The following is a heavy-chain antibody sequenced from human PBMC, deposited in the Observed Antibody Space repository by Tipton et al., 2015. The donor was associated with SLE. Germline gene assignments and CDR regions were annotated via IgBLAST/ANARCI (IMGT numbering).Heavy chain of an antibody. Sequence: TLSLTCTVSGGSISDYYWTWIRQPPGKGLEWIGYIFYSGGTNCNPSLKSRVTISGDTSKNQFSLRLSSVTAADTAVYYCAGGELRYGDYDFYYWGQGSLVTVSS. J-gene: IGHJ4*02. CDR1: GGSISDYY. D-gene: IGHD4-17*01. CDR2: IFYSGGT. CDR3: AGGELRYGDYDFYY. V-gene: IGHV4-59*01.